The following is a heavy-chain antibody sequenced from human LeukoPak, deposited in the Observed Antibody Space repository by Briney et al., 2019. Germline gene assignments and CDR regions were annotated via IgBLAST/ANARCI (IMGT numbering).Heavy chain of an antibody. J-gene: IGHJ4*02. CDR3: AKDHTAMVTILPGVDYFDY. Sequence: PGGSLRLSCAASGFTFSSYGMHWVRQAPGKGLEWVAFIRYDGSNKYYADSVKGRFTISRDNSKNTLYLQMNSLRAEDTAVYYCAKDHTAMVTILPGVDYFDYWGQGTLVTVSS. CDR2: IRYDGSNK. D-gene: IGHD5-18*01. CDR1: GFTFSSYG. V-gene: IGHV3-30*02.